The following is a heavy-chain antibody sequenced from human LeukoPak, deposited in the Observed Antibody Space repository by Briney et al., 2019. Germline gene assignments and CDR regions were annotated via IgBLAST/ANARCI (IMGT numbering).Heavy chain of an antibody. V-gene: IGHV3-33*01. CDR2: IWYDGSNT. CDR3: ARGGPRGVAHFDY. J-gene: IGHJ4*02. CDR1: GLTFRNYG. D-gene: IGHD2-15*01. Sequence: GGSLRLSCGASGLTFRNYGMHWVRQAPGKGLEWVAVIWYDGSNTYYADSVKGRFTISRDNYNDTLYLQMNSLRAEDTAMYYCARGGPRGVAHFDYWGQGTLVTVSS.